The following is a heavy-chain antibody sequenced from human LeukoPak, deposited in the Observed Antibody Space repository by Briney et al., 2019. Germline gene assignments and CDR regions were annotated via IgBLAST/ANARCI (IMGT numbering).Heavy chain of an antibody. CDR2: INPSGSST. V-gene: IGHV1-46*01. CDR3: ARVRRGYCSRTSCYSAFDI. J-gene: IGHJ3*02. CDR1: GYTFTSYY. Sequence: VASVKLSCKASGYTFTSYYMHWVRQAPGQGLEWMGIINPSGSSTSYAQKFQGIVTMTRDVSTSTVYMELSSLRSEDTAVYYCARVRRGYCSRTSCYSAFDIWGQGPMVTVSS. D-gene: IGHD2-2*01.